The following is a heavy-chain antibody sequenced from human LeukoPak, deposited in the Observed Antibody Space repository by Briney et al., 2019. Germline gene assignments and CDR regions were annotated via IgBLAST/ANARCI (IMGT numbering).Heavy chain of an antibody. Sequence: GGSLRLSCAASGFTFSNSWMHWVCQAPEKGLEWVANIKCDGSEKCYVDSVKGRLTISGDNAKNSLYLQVNSLRAEDMTVYYCVRGVGSSTSCYVRAFDIWGQGTMVTVS. CDR2: IKCDGSEK. CDR3: VRGVGSSTSCYVRAFDI. V-gene: IGHV3-52*01. J-gene: IGHJ3*02. D-gene: IGHD2-2*01. CDR1: GFTFSNSW.